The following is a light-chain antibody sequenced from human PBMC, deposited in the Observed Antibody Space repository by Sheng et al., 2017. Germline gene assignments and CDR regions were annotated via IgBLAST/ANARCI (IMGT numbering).Light chain of an antibody. V-gene: IGLV2-11*01. CDR2: DVN. CDR3: CSFVRDFTFV. J-gene: IGLJ1*01. Sequence: SAPTQPRSVSGSPGQSVTISCTGTRSDVGGYNYVSWYQQDPGKAPKVIIYDVNKRPSGVPDRFSGSKSGNTASLTISGLQAEDEADFFCCSFVRDFTFVFGTGTKLIV. CDR1: RSDVGGYNY.